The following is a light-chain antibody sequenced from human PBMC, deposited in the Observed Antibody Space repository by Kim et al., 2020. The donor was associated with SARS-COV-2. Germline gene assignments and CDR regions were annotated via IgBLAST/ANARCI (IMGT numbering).Light chain of an antibody. CDR1: SSNIGAGSD. V-gene: IGLV1-40*01. CDR3: QSYDNSLSIWV. CDR2: GNN. Sequence: QSVLTQPPSVSGAPGQRVTISCTGSSSNIGAGSDVLWYQQLPGTAPRLLIFGNNNRPSGVPDRFSGSKSGTSASLAITGLQAEDESAYYCQSYDNSLSIWVFGGGTQLTVL. J-gene: IGLJ3*02.